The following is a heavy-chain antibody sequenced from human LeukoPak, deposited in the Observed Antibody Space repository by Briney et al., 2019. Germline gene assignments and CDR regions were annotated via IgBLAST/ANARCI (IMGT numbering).Heavy chain of an antibody. Sequence: GGSLRLSCTASGFIFSNAWMSWVRQAPGKGLEWVANIKQDGSEKYYVDSVKGRFTISRDNAKNSLYLQMNSLRAEDTAVYYCARDNWNYGNSDYWGQGTLVTVSS. CDR3: ARDNWNYGNSDY. D-gene: IGHD1-7*01. CDR2: IKQDGSEK. CDR1: GFIFSNAW. J-gene: IGHJ4*02. V-gene: IGHV3-7*01.